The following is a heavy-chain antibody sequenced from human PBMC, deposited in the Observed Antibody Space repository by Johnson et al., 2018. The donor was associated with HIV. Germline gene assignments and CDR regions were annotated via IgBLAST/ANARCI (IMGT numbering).Heavy chain of an antibody. Sequence: QVQLVESGGGVVQPGRSLRLSCAASGFTFSRKTMHWVRQAPGKGLEWVAGISYDGSNKYYADSVKGRFTISRDNSKNSLYLQMKSLRAEDTAVYYCARERVRYAFDFWGQGTMVTVSS. D-gene: IGHD3-22*01. CDR1: GFTFSRKT. V-gene: IGHV3-30-3*01. CDR2: ISYDGSNK. CDR3: ARERVRYAFDF. J-gene: IGHJ3*01.